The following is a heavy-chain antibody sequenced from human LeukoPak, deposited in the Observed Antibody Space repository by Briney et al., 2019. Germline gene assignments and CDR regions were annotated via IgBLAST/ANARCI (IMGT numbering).Heavy chain of an antibody. CDR1: GGTFSSYA. D-gene: IGHD3-22*01. Sequence: ASVKVSCKASGGTFSSYAISWVRQAPGQGLEWMGGIIPIFGTANYAQKFQGRVTITADESTSTAYMELSSLRSEDTAVYYCAREGNPYYYDCSGYYYFDYWGQGTLVTVSS. J-gene: IGHJ4*02. CDR3: AREGNPYYYDCSGYYYFDY. V-gene: IGHV1-69*13. CDR2: IIPIFGTA.